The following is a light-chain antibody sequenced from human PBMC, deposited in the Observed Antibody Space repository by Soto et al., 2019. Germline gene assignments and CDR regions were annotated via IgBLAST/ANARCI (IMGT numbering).Light chain of an antibody. CDR3: QQYGYSLIT. Sequence: EIVLTQSPGTVSLSPGERATLSCRASQSVSSSHLAWYQHKPGQAPRLLIYAASSRATGSPDRFSGGGSGTDFTLTISRLEPEDFAVYYCQQYGYSLITFGQGTRLEIK. CDR1: QSVSSSH. CDR2: AAS. V-gene: IGKV3-20*01. J-gene: IGKJ5*01.